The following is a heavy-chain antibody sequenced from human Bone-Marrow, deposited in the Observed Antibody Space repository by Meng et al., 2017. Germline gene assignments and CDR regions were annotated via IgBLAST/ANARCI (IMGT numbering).Heavy chain of an antibody. CDR3: ATLYPTYSSGKAY. D-gene: IGHD6-19*01. CDR1: GYTFAAYW. J-gene: IGHJ4*02. CDR2: IDPNNDHQ. Sequence: VQMVQSWAKVTQLGAPGKVSCKPSGYTFAAYWIPWLRQAPGQGLEWMGRIDPNNDHQKYAQNFQGRVTMTSDTSISTVYMELSRLRSDDTAVYYCATLYPTYSSGKAYWGQGTLVTVSS. V-gene: IGHV1-2*06.